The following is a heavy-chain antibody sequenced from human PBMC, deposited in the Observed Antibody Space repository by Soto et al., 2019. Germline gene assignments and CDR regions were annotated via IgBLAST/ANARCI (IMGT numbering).Heavy chain of an antibody. CDR1: GGYFSGYY. CDR2: INHIGST. V-gene: IGHV4-34*01. Sequence: SEPPSPTFAVFGGYFSGYYWSWIRQPPGKGLEWIGEINHIGSTNYNPSLKSRVTISVDTSKNQFSLKLSSVTAADTAVYYCARGIGDYSNTDHCFDPWGQGTLVTVSS. D-gene: IGHD4-4*01. J-gene: IGHJ5*02. CDR3: ARGIGDYSNTDHCFDP.